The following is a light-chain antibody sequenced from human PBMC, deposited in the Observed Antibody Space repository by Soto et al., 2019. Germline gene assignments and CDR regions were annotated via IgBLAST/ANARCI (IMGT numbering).Light chain of an antibody. J-gene: IGKJ1*01. Sequence: ETLMTQSPATLSVSPGESATLSCRASQSVSSNLAWYQQKPGQAPRLLIYGASTRATGIPARFSGSGSGTEFTLTISSLQSEDFAVYCCQQYSNWPPFTFGQGTQVAIK. CDR1: QSVSSN. CDR2: GAS. V-gene: IGKV3D-15*01. CDR3: QQYSNWPPFT.